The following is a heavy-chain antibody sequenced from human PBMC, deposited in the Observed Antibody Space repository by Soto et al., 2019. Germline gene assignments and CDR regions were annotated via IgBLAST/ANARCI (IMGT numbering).Heavy chain of an antibody. CDR3: ARGGGYRYGYEAVDY. CDR1: GGTFSSYA. J-gene: IGHJ4*02. Sequence: SVKVSCKASGGTFSSYAISWVRQAPGQGLEWMGGIIPIFGTANYAQKFQGRVTITADDSTSTAYMELSSLRSEDTAVYYCARGGGYRYGYEAVDYWGQGTLVTVSS. V-gene: IGHV1-69*13. D-gene: IGHD5-18*01. CDR2: IIPIFGTA.